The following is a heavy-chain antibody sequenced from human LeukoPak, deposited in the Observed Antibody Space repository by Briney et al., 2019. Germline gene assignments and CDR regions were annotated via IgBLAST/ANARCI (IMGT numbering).Heavy chain of an antibody. CDR3: ARVTVKVRGVIGGWFDP. J-gene: IGHJ5*02. CDR2: IYYSGST. V-gene: IGHV4-39*07. CDR1: GGSISSSSYY. Sequence: PSETLSLTCTVSGGSISSSSYYWGWIRQPPGKGLEWIGSIYYSGSTYYNPSLKSRVTISVDTSKNQFSLKLSSVTAADTAVYYCARVTVKVRGVIGGWFDPWGQGTLVTVSS. D-gene: IGHD3-10*01.